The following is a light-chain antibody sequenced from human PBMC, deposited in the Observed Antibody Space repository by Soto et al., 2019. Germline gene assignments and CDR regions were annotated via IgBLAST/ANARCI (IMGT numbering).Light chain of an antibody. CDR3: QEYESHLRT. CDR1: ETISSW. J-gene: IGKJ1*01. CDR2: DAS. V-gene: IGKV1-5*01. Sequence: DILMTQSPSTLSASVGDRITITCRASETISSWLAWYQQKSGKAPQLLIYDASTLESGVPSRLSGSGFGTEFRLTISSLQPDDFATYYCQEYESHLRTFGPGTKVEIK.